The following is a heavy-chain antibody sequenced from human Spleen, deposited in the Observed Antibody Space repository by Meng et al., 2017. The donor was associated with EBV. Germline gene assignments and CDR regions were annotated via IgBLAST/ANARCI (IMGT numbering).Heavy chain of an antibody. Sequence: VHVLKAWPGARRPGSSVMVTCKTSGGTFSGYAISWVRQSPGQRLGWMGGLIPMTGVEHYAQKFQDRVSIIADESTSTHYLELSSLRSEDTAIYFCASESGRGFTPDYWGQGTLVTVSS. CDR2: LIPMTGVE. V-gene: IGHV1-69*01. CDR3: ASESGRGFTPDY. J-gene: IGHJ4*02. CDR1: GGTFSGYA. D-gene: IGHD3-10*01.